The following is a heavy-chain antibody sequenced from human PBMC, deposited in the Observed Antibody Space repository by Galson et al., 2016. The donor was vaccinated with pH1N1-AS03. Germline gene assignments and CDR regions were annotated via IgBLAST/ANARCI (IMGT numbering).Heavy chain of an antibody. CDR1: GFTFSTYW. D-gene: IGHD6-19*01. V-gene: IGHV3-7*03. CDR2: INRDGGEK. Sequence: SLRLSCAASGFTFSTYWMMWVRQAPGKGLEWVANINRDGGEKYYVDSVKGRFTISRDNAKNSLFPQMDSLRAEDTAVYFCARMQWLLPQYYFNCWGQGTLVTVSS. CDR3: ARMQWLLPQYYFNC. J-gene: IGHJ4*02.